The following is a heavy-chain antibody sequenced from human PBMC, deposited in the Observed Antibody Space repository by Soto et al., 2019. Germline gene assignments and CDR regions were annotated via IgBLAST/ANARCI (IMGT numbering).Heavy chain of an antibody. Sequence: GGSLRLSCAASGFTFSSYAMSWVRQAPGKGLEWVSAISGSGGSTYYADSVKGRFTISRDNSKNTLYLQMNSLRAEDTAVYYCAKVRWFGELLDDPWYFDYWGQGTLVTVSS. J-gene: IGHJ4*02. CDR3: AKVRWFGELLDDPWYFDY. CDR2: ISGSGGST. V-gene: IGHV3-23*01. D-gene: IGHD3-10*01. CDR1: GFTFSSYA.